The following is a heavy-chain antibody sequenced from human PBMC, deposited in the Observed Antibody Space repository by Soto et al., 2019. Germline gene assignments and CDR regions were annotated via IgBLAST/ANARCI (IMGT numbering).Heavy chain of an antibody. Sequence: PWESLKISCKGSGYSFTSYWIGWVRQMPGKGLEWMGIIYPGDSDTRYSPSFQGQVTISADKYISTAYMQWSSLKASDTAMYYCARSLNGDGYNYGLDSWGPGTLVTVSS. J-gene: IGHJ4*02. CDR3: ARSLNGDGYNYGLDS. CDR2: IYPGDSDT. CDR1: GYSFTSYW. D-gene: IGHD5-12*01. V-gene: IGHV5-51*01.